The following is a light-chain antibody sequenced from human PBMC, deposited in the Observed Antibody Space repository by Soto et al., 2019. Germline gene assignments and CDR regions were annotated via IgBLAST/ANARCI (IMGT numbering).Light chain of an antibody. CDR1: QRVSSSF. CDR3: QQYGSSPPT. Sequence: IVSPQSTCTLPLSPVARAPLSCSASQRVSSSFLAWYQHKVGQAPRLLIYGASSRATGIPYRFSGSGSGTDFTLTISSLEPEDFAVYHCQQYGSSPPTFGQGSNVDI. J-gene: IGKJ1*01. V-gene: IGKV3-20*01. CDR2: GAS.